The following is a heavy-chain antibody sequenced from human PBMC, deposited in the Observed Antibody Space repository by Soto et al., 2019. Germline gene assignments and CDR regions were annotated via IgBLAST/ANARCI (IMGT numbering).Heavy chain of an antibody. CDR1: GGSISSSSSY. CDR3: ARVERGTATTVVDAFDI. D-gene: IGHD1-1*01. Sequence: SETLSLTCTVSGGSISSSSSYWGWIRQPPGKGLEWVGGMSHSGGTHSNPSLKGRVTISVDTSKNQFSLKMSSVTAADTALYYCARVERGTATTVVDAFDIWGPGTMVTVSS. V-gene: IGHV4-39*01. J-gene: IGHJ3*02. CDR2: MSHSGGT.